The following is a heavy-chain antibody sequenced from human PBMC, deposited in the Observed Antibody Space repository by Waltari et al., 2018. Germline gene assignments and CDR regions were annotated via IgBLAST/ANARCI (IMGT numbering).Heavy chain of an antibody. D-gene: IGHD1-1*01. V-gene: IGHV4-38-2*02. J-gene: IGHJ4*02. Sequence: QVQLQQSGQGLVKPSETLSLTCTISGFSITNNYFCGWIRQPPGKGLEWIGSMYHSGSTYFHPSLKSRVSVSLDTSKNQLSLNLNSVTAADTAVYYCARVRRTNSPRWAFDYWGQGTLVTVSS. CDR3: ARVRRTNSPRWAFDY. CDR1: GFSITNNYF. CDR2: MYHSGST.